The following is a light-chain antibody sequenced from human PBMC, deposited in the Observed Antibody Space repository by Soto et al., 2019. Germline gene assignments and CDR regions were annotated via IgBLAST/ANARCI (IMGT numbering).Light chain of an antibody. V-gene: IGLV2-14*01. J-gene: IGLJ1*01. CDR3: SSYTSSITRV. CDR2: DVS. CDR1: SSDVGGYNY. Sequence: QSALTQPASVSGSPGQSITISCTGSSSDVGGYNYVSWYQQHPGKAPNLMIYDVSNRPSGVSNRFSGSKSGNTASLTISGLQAEDEADYYCSSYTSSITRVFGTGTKHTVL.